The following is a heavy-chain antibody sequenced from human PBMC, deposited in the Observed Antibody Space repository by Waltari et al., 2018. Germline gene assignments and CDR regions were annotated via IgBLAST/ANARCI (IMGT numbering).Heavy chain of an antibody. D-gene: IGHD2-21*01. CDR3: ARHGRYCGGDCHHYGWFDP. J-gene: IGHJ5*02. CDR2: NFPGDSDT. V-gene: IGHV5-51*01. Sequence: EVQLVQSGAEVKKPGESLKISCKGSGYSFTSYWIGWVRQMPGKGLEWMGINFPGDSDTRYSPSFQGQVTTSADKSISTAYLQWSSLKASDTAMYYCARHGRYCGGDCHHYGWFDPWGQGTLVTVSS. CDR1: GYSFTSYW.